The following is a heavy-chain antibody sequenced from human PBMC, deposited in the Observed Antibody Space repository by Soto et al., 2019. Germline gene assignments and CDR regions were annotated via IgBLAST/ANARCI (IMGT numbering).Heavy chain of an antibody. V-gene: IGHV4-59*08. CDR1: GGSISSYY. CDR2: IYYSGST. CDR3: ARHVINWFDP. J-gene: IGHJ5*02. Sequence: PSETLSLTCTVSGGSISSYYWSWIRQPPGKGLEWIGYIYYSGSTNYNPSLKSRVTISVDTSKNQFSLKLSPVTAADTAVYYCARHVINWFDPWGQGTLVTVSS.